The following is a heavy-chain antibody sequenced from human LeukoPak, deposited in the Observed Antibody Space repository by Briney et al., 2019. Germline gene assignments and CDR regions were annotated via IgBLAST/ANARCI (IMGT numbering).Heavy chain of an antibody. V-gene: IGHV4-59*01. J-gene: IGHJ4*02. Sequence: SETLSLTCTVSGGSISSYYWSWIRQPPGKGLEWIGYIYYSGSTNYNPSLKSRVTISVDTPKNQFSLKLSSVTAADTAVYYCARGDAYYDFWSGYYTGWHFDYWGQGTLVTVSS. CDR2: IYYSGST. CDR3: ARGDAYYDFWSGYYTGWHFDY. CDR1: GGSISSYY. D-gene: IGHD3-3*01.